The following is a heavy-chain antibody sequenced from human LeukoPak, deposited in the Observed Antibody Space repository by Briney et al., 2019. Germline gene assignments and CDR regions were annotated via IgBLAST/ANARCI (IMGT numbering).Heavy chain of an antibody. Sequence: HPGGSLRLSCAASGFTFSSYWMHWVRQAPGKGLVWVSRINSDGSSTSYADSVKGRFTISRDNAKNTLYLQMNSLRAEDTAVYYCASGEARRYFDWPPERAFDYWGQGTLVTVSP. V-gene: IGHV3-74*01. CDR1: GFTFSSYW. CDR3: ASGEARRYFDWPPERAFDY. D-gene: IGHD3-9*01. J-gene: IGHJ4*02. CDR2: INSDGSST.